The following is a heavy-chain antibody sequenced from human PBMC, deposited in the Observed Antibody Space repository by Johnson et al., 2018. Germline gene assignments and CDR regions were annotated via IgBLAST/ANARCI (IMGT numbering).Heavy chain of an antibody. V-gene: IGHV1-46*01. CDR1: GYTFTSYY. D-gene: IGHD3-22*01. CDR2: INPSGGST. Sequence: QVQLVQSGAEVKKPGASVKVSCKASGYTFTSYYIHWMRQAPGQGLEWMGIINPSGGSTSYAQKFQGRLTMTRDTSTSTVYMELGSLRSEDTAVYYCAGPDYCVSGGCAFDIWGQGTMVTVSS. CDR3: AGPDYCVSGGCAFDI. J-gene: IGHJ3*02.